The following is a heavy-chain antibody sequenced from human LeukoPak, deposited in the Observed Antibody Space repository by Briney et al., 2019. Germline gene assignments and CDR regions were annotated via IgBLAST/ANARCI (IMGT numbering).Heavy chain of an antibody. Sequence: PGGSLRLSCAASGFSFGTYGMHWVRQAPGKGLEWVAVIWHDGSEKYYGDSVKGRFTISRDNSRNTLYLQMNSLRAEDTAVYYCARDLVRRKFPSFGYWGQGTLVTVSS. D-gene: IGHD2-8*02. CDR1: GFSFGTYG. CDR3: ARDLVRRKFPSFGY. J-gene: IGHJ4*02. V-gene: IGHV3-33*01. CDR2: IWHDGSEK.